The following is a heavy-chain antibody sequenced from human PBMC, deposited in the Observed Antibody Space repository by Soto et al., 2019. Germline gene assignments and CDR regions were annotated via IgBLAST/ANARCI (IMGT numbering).Heavy chain of an antibody. Sequence: QVQLQQWGAGLLKPSETLSLTCAVYGGSFSGYYWSWIRQPPGKGLEWIGEINHSGSTNYNPSLKSRVTISVDTSKNQFSLKLSSVTAADTAVYYCARGAVAGTGAYRWFDPWGQGTLVTVSS. V-gene: IGHV4-34*01. D-gene: IGHD6-19*01. CDR3: ARGAVAGTGAYRWFDP. J-gene: IGHJ5*02. CDR2: INHSGST. CDR1: GGSFSGYY.